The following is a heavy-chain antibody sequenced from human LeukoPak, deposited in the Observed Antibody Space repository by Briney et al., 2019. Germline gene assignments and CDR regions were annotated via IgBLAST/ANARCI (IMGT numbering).Heavy chain of an antibody. D-gene: IGHD6-19*01. CDR3: ARDSFGEWLVQAA. V-gene: IGHV1-18*01. J-gene: IGHJ1*01. Sequence: ASVKVSCKASGGTFSSYAIGWVRQAPGQGLEWMGWISAYNGNTNYAQKLQGRVTMTTDTSTSAAYMELRSLRSDDTAVYYCARDSFGEWLVQAAWGQGTLVTVSS. CDR1: GGTFSSYA. CDR2: ISAYNGNT.